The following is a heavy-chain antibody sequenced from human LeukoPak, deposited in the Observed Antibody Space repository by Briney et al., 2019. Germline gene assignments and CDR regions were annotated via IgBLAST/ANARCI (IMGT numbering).Heavy chain of an antibody. CDR3: AREEQLVQIAFDI. Sequence: ASVKVSCKASGYTFTGYYMHWVRQAPGQGLEWMGWINPNSGGTNYAQKFQGRVTMTRDTSISTAYMELSRLRSDDTAVYYCAREEQLVQIAFDIWGQGTMATVSS. CDR2: INPNSGGT. J-gene: IGHJ3*02. CDR1: GYTFTGYY. V-gene: IGHV1-2*02. D-gene: IGHD6-13*01.